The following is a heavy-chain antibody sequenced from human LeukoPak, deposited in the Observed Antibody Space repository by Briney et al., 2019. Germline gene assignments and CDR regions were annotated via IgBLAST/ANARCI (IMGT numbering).Heavy chain of an antibody. D-gene: IGHD2-2*01. J-gene: IGHJ5*02. CDR1: GYTFTSYG. Sequence: SVKVSCKASGYTFTSYGISWVRQAPGQGLEWMGGIIPIFGTANYAQKFQGRVTITADESTSTAYMELSSLRSEDTAVYYCARGGLTSDIVVVPAARPRALLRWFDPWGQGTLVTVSS. CDR2: IIPIFGTA. V-gene: IGHV1-69*13. CDR3: ARGGLTSDIVVVPAARPRALLRWFDP.